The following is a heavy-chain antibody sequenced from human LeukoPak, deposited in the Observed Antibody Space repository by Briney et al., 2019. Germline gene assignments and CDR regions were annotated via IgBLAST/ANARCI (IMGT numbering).Heavy chain of an antibody. CDR3: AKDRPYYYDSSGPKKGPVIDAFDI. D-gene: IGHD3-22*01. Sequence: GGSLRLSCAASGFTFSSYAMSWVRQAPGKGLEWVSAISGSGGSTYYADSVKGRFTISRDNSKNTLYLQMNSLRAEDTAVYYCAKDRPYYYDSSGPKKGPVIDAFDIWGQGTMVTVSS. J-gene: IGHJ3*02. CDR2: ISGSGGST. CDR1: GFTFSSYA. V-gene: IGHV3-23*01.